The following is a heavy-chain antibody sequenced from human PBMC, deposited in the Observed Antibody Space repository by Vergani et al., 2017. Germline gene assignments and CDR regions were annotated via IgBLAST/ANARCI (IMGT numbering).Heavy chain of an antibody. Sequence: QVQLQESGPGLVKPSQTLSLTCTVSGGSISSGGYYWSWLRQHPGKGLEWIGYIYYSGSTYYNPALKSRVTISVDTSKNQFSLKLSSVTAADTAVYYCARDSIGQQLAFDYWGQGTLVTVSS. V-gene: IGHV4-31*03. CDR1: GGSISSGGYY. CDR3: ARDSIGQQLAFDY. CDR2: IYYSGST. D-gene: IGHD6-13*01. J-gene: IGHJ4*02.